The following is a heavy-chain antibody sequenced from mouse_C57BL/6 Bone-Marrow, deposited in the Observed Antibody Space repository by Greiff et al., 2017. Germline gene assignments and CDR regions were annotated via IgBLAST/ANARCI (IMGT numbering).Heavy chain of an antibody. CDR2: IRSKSSNYAT. V-gene: IGHV10-3*01. CDR3: VRDRTTVVARDWYFDV. Sequence: EVQLVESGGGLVQPKGSLKLSCAASGFTFNTYAMHWVRQAPGKGLEWVARIRSKSSNYATYYADSVKDRFTISRDDSQSMLYLQMNNLKTEDTAMYYCVRDRTTVVARDWYFDVWGTGTTVTVSS. D-gene: IGHD1-1*01. J-gene: IGHJ1*03. CDR1: GFTFNTYA.